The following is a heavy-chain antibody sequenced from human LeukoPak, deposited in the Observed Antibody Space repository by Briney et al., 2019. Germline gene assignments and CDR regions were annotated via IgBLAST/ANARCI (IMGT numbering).Heavy chain of an antibody. CDR2: ISSSAATT. CDR3: ARDRGSTVTTVGY. CDR1: GFRFSDYY. Sequence: GGSLRLSCVTSGFRFSDYYMMWIRQAPGKGPEWVAHISSSAATTLYADSVKGRFTVSRDNAKNSLYLEMTSLGAEDTAVYYCARDRGSTVTTVGYWGQGTLVTVSS. V-gene: IGHV3-11*04. J-gene: IGHJ4*02. D-gene: IGHD4-17*01.